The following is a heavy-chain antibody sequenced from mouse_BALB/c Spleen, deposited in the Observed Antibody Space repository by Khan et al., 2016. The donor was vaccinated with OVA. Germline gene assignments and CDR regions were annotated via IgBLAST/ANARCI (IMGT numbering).Heavy chain of an antibody. CDR1: GYTFTSYW. J-gene: IGHJ3*01. Sequence: VQLQQSGAELVRPGASVKLSCKASGYTFTSYWMNWVRQRPRQGLEWIGKINPSDSESHYNQIFKDKATLTVDKSSGTAYMQLSSLTSEDSAVYYCARREKYGYDRSWFAYWGQGTLVIVS. CDR2: INPSDSES. V-gene: IGHV1-52*01. D-gene: IGHD2-2*01. CDR3: ARREKYGYDRSWFAY.